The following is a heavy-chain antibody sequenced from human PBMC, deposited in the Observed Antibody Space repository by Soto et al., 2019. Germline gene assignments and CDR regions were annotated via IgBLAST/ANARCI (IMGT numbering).Heavy chain of an antibody. J-gene: IGHJ6*03. CDR2: IYYSGST. Sequence: SETLSLTCTVSGGSISSYYWSWIRQPPGKGLEWIGYIYYSGSTNYNPSLKSRVTISVDTSKNQFSLKLSSVTAADTAVYYCARGTDFWSGYHYYYYYMDVWGKGTTVTVSS. CDR3: ARGTDFWSGYHYYYYYMDV. CDR1: GGSISSYY. V-gene: IGHV4-59*12. D-gene: IGHD3-3*01.